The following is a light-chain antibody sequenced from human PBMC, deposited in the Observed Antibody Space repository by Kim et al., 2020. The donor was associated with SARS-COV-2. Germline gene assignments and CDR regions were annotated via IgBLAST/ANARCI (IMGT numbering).Light chain of an antibody. Sequence: QSALTQPRSVSGSPGQSVTISCTGTSSDVGGYKYVSWYQQHPGKAPKVMIYDVTTRPSGVPDRFSGSKSGNTASLTISGLQAEDEADYYCCSYAGGPWVFGGGTQLTVL. J-gene: IGLJ3*02. CDR3: CSYAGGPWV. CDR2: DVT. V-gene: IGLV2-11*01. CDR1: SSDVGGYKY.